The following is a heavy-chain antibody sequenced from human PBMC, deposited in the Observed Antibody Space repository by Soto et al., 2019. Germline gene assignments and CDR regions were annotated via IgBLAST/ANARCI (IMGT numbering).Heavy chain of an antibody. CDR2: IYYSGST. CDR3: ARHENRGDYGDYRSWFDP. V-gene: IGHV4-39*01. J-gene: IGHJ5*02. Sequence: QLQLQESGPGLVKPSEPLSLTCTVSGGSISSSSYYWGWIRQPPGKGLEWIGSIYYSGSTYYNPSLKSRVPISVATSKNQFSLRLSSVTAADTAVYYCARHENRGDYGDYRSWFDPWGQGTLVTVSS. CDR1: GGSISSSSYY. D-gene: IGHD4-17*01.